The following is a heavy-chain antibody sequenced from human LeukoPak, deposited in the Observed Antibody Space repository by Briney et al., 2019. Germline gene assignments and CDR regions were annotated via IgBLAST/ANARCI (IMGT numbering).Heavy chain of an antibody. CDR1: GYSFTSYW. Sequence: GESLKISCKGSGYSFTSYWIGWVRQMPGKGLEWMGIIYPGDSDTRYSPSFQGQVTISADKSISTTYLQWSSLKASDTAMYYCASTPYYYDSSGYYYPYYFDYWGQGTLVTVSS. CDR2: IYPGDSDT. CDR3: ASTPYYYDSSGYYYPYYFDY. D-gene: IGHD3-22*01. J-gene: IGHJ4*02. V-gene: IGHV5-51*01.